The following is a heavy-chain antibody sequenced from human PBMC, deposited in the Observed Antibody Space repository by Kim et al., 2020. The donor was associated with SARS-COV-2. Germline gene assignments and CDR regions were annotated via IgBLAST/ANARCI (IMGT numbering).Heavy chain of an antibody. Sequence: YSGTTNYNPSLKDRVTISVDTSKNQFSLKLSSVTATDTAVYYCAGRDMGVWGKGTTVTVSS. V-gene: IGHV4-59*08. J-gene: IGHJ6*03. CDR3: AGRDMGV. CDR2: YSGTT.